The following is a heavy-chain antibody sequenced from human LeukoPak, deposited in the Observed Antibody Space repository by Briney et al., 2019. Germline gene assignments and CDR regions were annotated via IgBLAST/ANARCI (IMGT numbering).Heavy chain of an antibody. J-gene: IGHJ4*02. CDR2: IKSKTDGGTT. D-gene: IGHD6-13*01. V-gene: IGHV3-15*01. CDR3: TTWYSSSWYTRLDY. Sequence: PGGSLRLSCAASGFTFSNAWMSWVRQAPGKGVEWVGRIKSKTDGGTTDYAAPVKGRFTISRDDSKNTLYLQMNSLKTEDTAVYYCTTWYSSSWYTRLDYWGQGTLVTVSS. CDR1: GFTFSNAW.